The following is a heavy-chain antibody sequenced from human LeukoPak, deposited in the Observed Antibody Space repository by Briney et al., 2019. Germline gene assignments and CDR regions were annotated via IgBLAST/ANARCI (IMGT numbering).Heavy chain of an antibody. CDR1: GFTFSSYA. J-gene: IGHJ4*02. D-gene: IGHD3-3*01. CDR2: ISGSGGST. V-gene: IGHV3-23*01. Sequence: GGSLRLSCAASGFTFSSYAMSWVRQAPGKGLEWVSAISGSGGSTYYADSVKGRFTISRDNSKNTLYLQMNSLRAEDTAFYYCAKAELGVDTFFDYWGQGTLVTVSS. CDR3: AKAELGVDTFFDY.